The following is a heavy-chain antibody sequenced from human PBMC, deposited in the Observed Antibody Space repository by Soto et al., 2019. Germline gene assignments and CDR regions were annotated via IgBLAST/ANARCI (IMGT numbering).Heavy chain of an antibody. V-gene: IGHV4-34*01. J-gene: IGHJ4*02. Sequence: QVQLQQWGAGLLKPSETLSLTCAVYGKSLSGYYWSWISQPPGKGLEWIGEINHSGSTNYNPSLKSRVTISVDTSKNQFSLKLSSVTAADTAVYYCARSYGSSWYMTFDYWGQGTLVTVSS. CDR3: ARSYGSSWYMTFDY. CDR2: INHSGST. CDR1: GKSLSGYY. D-gene: IGHD6-13*01.